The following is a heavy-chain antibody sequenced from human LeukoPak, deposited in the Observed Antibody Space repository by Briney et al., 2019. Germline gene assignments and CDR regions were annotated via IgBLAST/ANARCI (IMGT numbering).Heavy chain of an antibody. D-gene: IGHD2-2*01. Sequence: PGGSLRLSCAASGFTFSSYAMSWVRQAPGKGLEWVSAISGSGGSTYYADSVKGRFTISRDNSKNTLYLQMNSLRAEDTAVYYCANLPKRYCLSTSCYVNGMDVWGQGTTVTVSS. CDR2: ISGSGGST. CDR1: GFTFSSYA. V-gene: IGHV3-23*01. CDR3: ANLPKRYCLSTSCYVNGMDV. J-gene: IGHJ6*02.